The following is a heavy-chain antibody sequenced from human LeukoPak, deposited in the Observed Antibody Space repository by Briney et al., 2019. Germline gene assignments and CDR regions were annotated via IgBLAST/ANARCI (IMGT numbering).Heavy chain of an antibody. CDR1: GFTFSSYT. CDR2: ISISSSYI. J-gene: IGHJ6*04. D-gene: IGHD3-10*02. CDR3: AELGITMIGGV. Sequence: GGSLRLSCAASGFTFSSYTMNWVRQAPGKGLEWVSSISISSSYIYYAESVKGRFTISRDNAKNSLYLKMNSLRAEDTAVYYCAELGITMIGGVWGKGTTVTISS. V-gene: IGHV3-21*01.